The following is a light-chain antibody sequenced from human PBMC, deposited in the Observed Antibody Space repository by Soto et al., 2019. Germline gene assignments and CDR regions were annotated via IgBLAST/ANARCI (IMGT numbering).Light chain of an antibody. CDR1: QSISRW. J-gene: IGKJ1*01. V-gene: IGKV1-5*03. Sequence: DIPMTQSASTLPASVGDRVTITCRASQSISRWLAWYQQKQGEAPKLLIYEGSTLERGVPSRFSGSGYGTEFTRTISSLQPDDFATLYCQKYDTHSRLFGQRTNVEVK. CDR2: EGS. CDR3: QKYDTHSRL.